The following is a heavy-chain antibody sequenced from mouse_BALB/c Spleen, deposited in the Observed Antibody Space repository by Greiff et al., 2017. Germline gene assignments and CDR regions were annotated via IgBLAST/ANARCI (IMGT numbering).Heavy chain of an antibody. V-gene: IGHV1-69*02. D-gene: IGHD1-1*01. CDR3: ARWDYYGSSSFDY. CDR1: GYTFTSYW. Sequence: QVQLQQSGAELVKPGASVKLSCKASGYTFTSYWMHWVKQRPGQGLEWIGEIDPSDSYTNYNQKFKGKATLTVDKSSSTAYMQLSSLTSEDSAVYYCARWDYYGSSSFDYWGQGTTLTVSS. CDR2: IDPSDSYT. J-gene: IGHJ2*01.